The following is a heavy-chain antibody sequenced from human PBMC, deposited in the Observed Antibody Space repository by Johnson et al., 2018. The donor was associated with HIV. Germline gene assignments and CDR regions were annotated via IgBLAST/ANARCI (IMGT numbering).Heavy chain of an antibody. D-gene: IGHD1-26*01. CDR2: ITSKTDGGTT. J-gene: IGHJ3*02. CDR3: TTIGIHSGGFDGDQSDAFDI. V-gene: IGHV3-15*01. Sequence: VQLVESGGGLVKPGGSLRLSCAASGFTFSNAWMSWVRQAPGKGLEWVGRITSKTDGGTTDYAAHGKGRFTISRDDSKNKLQLQMHSQKTEDTAVYYRTTIGIHSGGFDGDQSDAFDIWGQGTMVTVSS. CDR1: GFTFSNAW.